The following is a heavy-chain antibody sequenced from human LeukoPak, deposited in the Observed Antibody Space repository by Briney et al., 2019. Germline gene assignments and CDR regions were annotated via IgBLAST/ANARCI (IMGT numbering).Heavy chain of an antibody. Sequence: GASVKVSCKASGYTFTSYGISWVRQAPGQGFEWMGWISAYNGNTNYAQKLQGRVTMTTDTSTSTAYMELRSLRSDDTAVYYCARLAGTAAAGPEDWFDPWGQGTLVTVSS. D-gene: IGHD6-13*01. CDR2: ISAYNGNT. V-gene: IGHV1-18*01. J-gene: IGHJ5*02. CDR3: ARLAGTAAAGPEDWFDP. CDR1: GYTFTSYG.